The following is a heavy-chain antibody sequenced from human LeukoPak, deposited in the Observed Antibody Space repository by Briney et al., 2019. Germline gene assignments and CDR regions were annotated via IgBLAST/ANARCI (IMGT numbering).Heavy chain of an antibody. D-gene: IGHD6-13*01. V-gene: IGHV4-34*01. Sequence: ASETLSLTCAVYGGSFSGYYWSWIRQPPGKGLEWIGEINHSGSTKYNPSRKSRVTISLDTCKNQFSLKPSSVTAADTAVYCCARGWGSSSWYDYSGQGTLVTVSS. CDR3: ARGWGSSSWYDY. CDR2: INHSGST. CDR1: GGSFSGYY. J-gene: IGHJ4*02.